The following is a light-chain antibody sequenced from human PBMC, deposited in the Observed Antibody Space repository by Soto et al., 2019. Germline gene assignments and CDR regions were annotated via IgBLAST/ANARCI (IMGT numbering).Light chain of an antibody. V-gene: IGKV3-15*01. J-gene: IGKJ1*01. Sequence: EIVLTHSPATLSVSLWEIATLSCRASQSVSRKLAWYQQTRGQAPRLLIYGASTRATGVPARFSGSGSGTEFTLTISNLQSEDFAVYHCQQYDKWPRTFGQGTKVDI. CDR3: QQYDKWPRT. CDR1: QSVSRK. CDR2: GAS.